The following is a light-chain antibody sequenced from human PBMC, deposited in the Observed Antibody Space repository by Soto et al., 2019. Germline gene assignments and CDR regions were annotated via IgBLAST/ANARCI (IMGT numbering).Light chain of an antibody. CDR2: EVS. J-gene: IGLJ1*01. V-gene: IGLV2-8*01. CDR3: SSYAGSNNPFV. Sequence: QAVVTQPPSASGSPGQSVTISCTGTSSDVGGYKYVSWYQQHPGKAPKLMIYEVSKRPSGVPDRFSGSKSGNTASLTVSGLQAEDEADYYCSSYAGSNNPFVFGTGTKLTVL. CDR1: SSDVGGYKY.